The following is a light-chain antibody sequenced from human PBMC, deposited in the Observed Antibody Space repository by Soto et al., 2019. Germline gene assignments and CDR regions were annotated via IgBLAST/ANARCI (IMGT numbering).Light chain of an antibody. CDR3: CSYTRRSTRV. CDR2: SNN. CDR1: SSNIGSNT. V-gene: IGLV1-44*01. Sequence: QSVLTQPPSASGTPGQRVTISCSGSSSNIGSNTVNWYQQLPGTAPKLLIYSNNQRPSGVPDRFSGSKSGTSASLAISGLQSEDEADYYCCSYTRRSTRVFGGGTKLT. J-gene: IGLJ2*01.